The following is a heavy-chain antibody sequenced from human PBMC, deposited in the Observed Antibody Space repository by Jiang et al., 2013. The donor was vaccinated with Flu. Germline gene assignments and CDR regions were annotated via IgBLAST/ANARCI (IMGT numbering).Heavy chain of an antibody. V-gene: IGHV4-39*01. Sequence: SRVTISVDTSKNQFSLKLSSVTAADTAVYYCARHEGMSRFWFDPWGQGTLVTVSS. J-gene: IGHJ5*02. CDR3: ARHEGMSRFWFDP.